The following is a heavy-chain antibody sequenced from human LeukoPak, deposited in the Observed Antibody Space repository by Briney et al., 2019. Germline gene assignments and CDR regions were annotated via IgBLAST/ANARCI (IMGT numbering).Heavy chain of an antibody. J-gene: IGHJ4*02. Sequence: SETLSLTCTVSGGSISTSNYYWGWIRQPPGKGLEWIGNIFYSGSTYYSPSVKSRVTISLDTSRNQFSLKLNSVTAADTAVYYCAREKRITMVRGVRYFDYWGQGTLVTVSS. CDR3: AREKRITMVRGVRYFDY. D-gene: IGHD3-10*01. CDR2: IFYSGST. CDR1: GGSISTSNYY. V-gene: IGHV4-39*07.